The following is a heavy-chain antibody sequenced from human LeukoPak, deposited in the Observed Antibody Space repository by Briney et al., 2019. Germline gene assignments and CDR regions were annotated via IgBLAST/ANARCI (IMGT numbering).Heavy chain of an antibody. V-gene: IGHV3-7*01. CDR3: ARGVRDFDY. J-gene: IGHJ4*02. Sequence: GGSLRLSCAASGFTFSSHWMSWVRQAPGKGLEWVANIKQDESEKYYMDSVKGRFTISRDNAKNSLYLQMNSLRAEDTAVYYCARGVRDFDYWGQGTLVTVSS. CDR2: IKQDESEK. CDR1: GFTFSSHW.